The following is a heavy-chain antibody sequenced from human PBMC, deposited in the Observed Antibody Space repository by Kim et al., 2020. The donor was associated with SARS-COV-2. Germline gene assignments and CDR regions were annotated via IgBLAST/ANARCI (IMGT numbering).Heavy chain of an antibody. V-gene: IGHV3-23*01. CDR3: AKVLLWFGELLGGFDY. D-gene: IGHD3-10*01. J-gene: IGHJ4*02. Sequence: GGSLRLSCAASGFTFSSYAMSWVRQAPGKGLEWVSAISGSGGSTYYADSVKGRFTISRDNSKNTLYLQMNSLRAEDTAVYYCAKVLLWFGELLGGFDYWGQGTLVTVSS. CDR2: ISGSGGST. CDR1: GFTFSSYA.